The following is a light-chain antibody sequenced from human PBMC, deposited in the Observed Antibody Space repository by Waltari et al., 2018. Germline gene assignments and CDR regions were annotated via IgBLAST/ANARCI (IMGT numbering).Light chain of an antibody. J-gene: IGKJ4*01. CDR2: GAP. Sequence: EIVMTQSPATLSVFPGERATLSCRASQSVDTYLAWYQQKPGQAPRLLIYGAPTRPTGIPARFSGGGSGTEFTLTISSLQSEDFAVYYCQQYNNWPPLTFGGGTRVEIK. V-gene: IGKV3-15*01. CDR3: QQYNNWPPLT. CDR1: QSVDTY.